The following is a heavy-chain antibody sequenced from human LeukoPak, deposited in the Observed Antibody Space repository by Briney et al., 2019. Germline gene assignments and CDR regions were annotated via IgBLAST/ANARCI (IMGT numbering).Heavy chain of an antibody. CDR3: ARDQRLLWFGELSSSDY. CDR2: IYYSGST. CDR1: GGSISSSSYY. J-gene: IGHJ4*02. V-gene: IGHV4-39*07. Sequence: SETLSLTCTVSGGSISSSSYYLGWIRQPPGKGLEWVGGIYYSGSTYYNPSLKSRVTISVDTSKNQFSLKLSSVTAADTAVYYCARDQRLLWFGELSSSDYWGQGTLVTVSS. D-gene: IGHD3-10*01.